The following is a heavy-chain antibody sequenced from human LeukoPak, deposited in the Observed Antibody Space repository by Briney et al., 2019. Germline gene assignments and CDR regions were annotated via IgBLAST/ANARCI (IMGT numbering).Heavy chain of an antibody. CDR3: ARGNLVATLYFDY. Sequence: SETLSLTCTVSGGSISTYYWSWFRQPPGKGLEWIGYIYYSGYTNYIPSLKSRVAISLDTSKNQFSLSLSSVTAADTAVYYCARGNLVATLYFDYWGQGALVTVSS. CDR2: IYYSGYT. D-gene: IGHD5-12*01. J-gene: IGHJ4*02. V-gene: IGHV4-59*01. CDR1: GGSISTYY.